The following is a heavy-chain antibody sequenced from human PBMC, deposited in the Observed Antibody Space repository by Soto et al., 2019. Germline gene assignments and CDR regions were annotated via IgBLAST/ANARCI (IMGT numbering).Heavy chain of an antibody. CDR1: GGSISSYY. D-gene: IGHD6-19*01. CDR3: ARLPPPYSSGWFFDY. V-gene: IGHV4-59*08. CDR2: IYYSGST. J-gene: IGHJ4*02. Sequence: PSETLSLTCTVSGGSISSYYLSWIRQPPGKGLEWIGYIYYSGSTNYNPSLKSRVTISVDTSKNQFSLKLSSVTAADTAVYYCARLPPPYSSGWFFDYWGQGTLVTVSS.